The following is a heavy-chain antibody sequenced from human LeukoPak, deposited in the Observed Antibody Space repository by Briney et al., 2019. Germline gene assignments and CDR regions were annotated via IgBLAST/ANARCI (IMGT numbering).Heavy chain of an antibody. CDR2: IYLSGST. CDR1: GGSISSGGYY. Sequence: SETLSLTCTVSGGSISSGGYYWSWIRQPPGKGLEWIGYIYLSGSTYYNPSLKSRVTISVDRSKNQFSLKLSSVTAADTAVYYCARDSLGTHNFDYWGQGTLVTVSS. CDR3: ARDSLGTHNFDY. V-gene: IGHV4-30-2*01. J-gene: IGHJ4*02. D-gene: IGHD1-14*01.